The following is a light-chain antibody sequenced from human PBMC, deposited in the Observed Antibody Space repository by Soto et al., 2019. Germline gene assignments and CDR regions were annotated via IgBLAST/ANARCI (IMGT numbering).Light chain of an antibody. CDR2: EDS. J-gene: IGLJ1*01. CDR3: VSYASGNTLL. V-gene: IGLV2-14*01. Sequence: QSALTQPASVSASPGQSITISCTGTSSDVGGYNFVSWYQQYPGEAPKLMIYEDSSRPSGIADRFSGSKSGNTASLTISGLQTEDEGDYYCVSYASGNTLLFGTGTKVTVL. CDR1: SSDVGGYNF.